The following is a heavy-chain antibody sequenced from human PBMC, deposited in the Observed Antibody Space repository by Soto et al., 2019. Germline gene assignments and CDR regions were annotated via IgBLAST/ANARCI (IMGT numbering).Heavy chain of an antibody. J-gene: IGHJ5*02. V-gene: IGHV3-48*02. Sequence: GGSLRLSCAASGLTFSSYSMNWVRQAPGEGLEWVSYISSSSSTIYYADSVKGRFTISRDNAKNSLYLQMNSLRDEDTAVYYCARDLHYYDSSGYSNWFDPWGQGTLVTVSS. D-gene: IGHD3-22*01. CDR1: GLTFSSYS. CDR2: ISSSSSTI. CDR3: ARDLHYYDSSGYSNWFDP.